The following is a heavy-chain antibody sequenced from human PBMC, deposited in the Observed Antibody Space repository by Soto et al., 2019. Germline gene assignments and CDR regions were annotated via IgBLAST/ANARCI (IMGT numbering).Heavy chain of an antibody. CDR2: IYYSGST. CDR1: GGSISRSNYS. CDR3: TRAYYDSVGFGVDP. Sequence: LETLSLTCTVSGGSISRSNYSWGWIRHPQGKGLEWIGSIYYSGSTYYNPSLKSRVTISVDTSKNQFSLKLTSVTAADTAIYYCTRAYYDSVGFGVDPWGQGAQV. D-gene: IGHD3-22*01. J-gene: IGHJ5*02. V-gene: IGHV4-39*07.